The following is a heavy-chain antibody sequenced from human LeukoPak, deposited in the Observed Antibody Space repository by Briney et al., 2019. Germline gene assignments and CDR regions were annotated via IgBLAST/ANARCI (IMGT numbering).Heavy chain of an antibody. D-gene: IGHD3-22*01. CDR1: GYTFTSCA. V-gene: IGHV1-18*01. J-gene: IGHJ4*02. Sequence: ASVKVSCKASGYTFTSCAISWVRQAPGQGLEWMGWISAYNGNTNYAQKLQGRVTMTRDTSISTAYMELSRLRSDDTAVYYCARVVRYYYDSSGYSDYWGQGTLVTVSS. CDR2: ISAYNGNT. CDR3: ARVVRYYYDSSGYSDY.